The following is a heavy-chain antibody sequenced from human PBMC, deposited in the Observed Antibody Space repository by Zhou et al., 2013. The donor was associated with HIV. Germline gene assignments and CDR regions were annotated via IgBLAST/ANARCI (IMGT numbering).Heavy chain of an antibody. CDR1: GYTFTGYY. CDR3: ARAVVALVGGDAFDI. J-gene: IGHJ3*02. V-gene: IGHV1-2*02. CDR2: INPNSGGT. Sequence: QVQLVQSGAEVKNPGASVKVSCKASGYTFTGYYMHWVRQAPGQGLEWMGWINPNSGGTNYAQKFQGRVTMTRDTSISTAYMELSRLRSDDTAVYYCARAVVALVGGDAFDIWGQGTMVTVSS. D-gene: IGHD1-26*01.